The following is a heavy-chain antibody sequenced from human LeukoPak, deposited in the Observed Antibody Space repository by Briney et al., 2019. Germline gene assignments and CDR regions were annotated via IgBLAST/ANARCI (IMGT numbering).Heavy chain of an antibody. V-gene: IGHV3-64D*06. CDR2: ISSNGANT. Sequence: GGSLRLSCSASGFTFSTYAMHWARQVPGKGLEYVSGISSNGANTYYADSVKGRFIISRDNTKNTLYLQMSSLGGEDTAVYYCVKERPTGWYDFDQWGQGTLVTVSS. J-gene: IGHJ4*02. CDR1: GFTFSTYA. CDR3: VKERPTGWYDFDQ. D-gene: IGHD6-19*01.